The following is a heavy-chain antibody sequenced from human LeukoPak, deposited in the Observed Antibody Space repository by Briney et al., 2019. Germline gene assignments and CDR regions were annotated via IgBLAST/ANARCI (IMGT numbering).Heavy chain of an antibody. CDR1: GFTFSSHG. J-gene: IGHJ6*04. Sequence: GGTLTLSCAASGFTFSSHGMSWVRQAPGKGLEWVSAISGSSDNTYYADSVKGRFTISRDNSKSTLYLQMNSLRAEDTAVYYCAELGITMIGGVWGKGTTVTIPS. CDR2: ISGSSDNT. V-gene: IGHV3-23*01. D-gene: IGHD3-10*02. CDR3: AELGITMIGGV.